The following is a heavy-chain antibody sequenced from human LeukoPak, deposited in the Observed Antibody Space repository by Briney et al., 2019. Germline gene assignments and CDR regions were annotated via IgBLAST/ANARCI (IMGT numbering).Heavy chain of an antibody. CDR2: IHVSGGT. Sequence: KPSETLPLTCAVYGGSFSSYYWNWIRQSPGKGLEWIGYIHVSGGTSYDPSLKSRVTISIDTSKNQFSLKLSSVTAADTAVYYCAKGTSTVVTPNYYYYYSMDVWGKGTTVTVSS. J-gene: IGHJ6*03. V-gene: IGHV4-4*09. D-gene: IGHD4-23*01. CDR1: GGSFSSYY. CDR3: AKGTSTVVTPNYYYYYSMDV.